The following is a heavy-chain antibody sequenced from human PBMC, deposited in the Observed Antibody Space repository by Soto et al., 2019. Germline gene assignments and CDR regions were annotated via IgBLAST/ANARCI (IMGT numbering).Heavy chain of an antibody. V-gene: IGHV3-30*18. J-gene: IGHJ6*02. D-gene: IGHD6-6*01. CDR1: GFTFSSYG. CDR2: ISYDGSNK. Sequence: QVQLVESGGGVVQPGRSLRLSCAASGFTFSSYGMHWVRQAPGKGLEWVAVISYDGSNKYYADSVKGRFTISRDNSKNTLYLQMNSLRAEDTAVYYCAKDGDSSSSAYYYHGMDVWGQGTTVTVSS. CDR3: AKDGDSSSSAYYYHGMDV.